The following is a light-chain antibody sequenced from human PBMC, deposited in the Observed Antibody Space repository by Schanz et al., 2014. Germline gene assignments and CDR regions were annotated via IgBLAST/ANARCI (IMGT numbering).Light chain of an antibody. V-gene: IGKV1-9*01. CDR2: AAS. CDR1: PAISSY. J-gene: IGKJ5*01. CDR3: QQFHTYPLT. Sequence: IWMTQSPSLLSASIGDRVTLSCRASPAISSYLAWYQQKPGKAPKLLIYAASTLQSGVPSRFSGSGSGTDFTLTISSLQPEDFATYYCQQFHTYPLTFGQGTRLDIK.